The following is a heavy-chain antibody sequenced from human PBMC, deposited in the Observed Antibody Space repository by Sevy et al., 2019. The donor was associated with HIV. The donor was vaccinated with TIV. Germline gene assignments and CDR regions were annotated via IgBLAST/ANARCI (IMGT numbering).Heavy chain of an antibody. D-gene: IGHD5-18*01. CDR1: GYTFTGQY. J-gene: IGHJ4*02. CDR2: INPKSGDT. CDR3: SRYLRLRGYSYGCCDY. V-gene: IGHV1-2*02. Sequence: ASVKVSCKASGYTFTGQYIHWVRQAPGQGLEWMGWINPKSGDTKYAQEFKGRVTMTRDTSISTAYMELSGLKSDDTAVYYCSRYLRLRGYSYGCCDYWGQGTLVTVSS.